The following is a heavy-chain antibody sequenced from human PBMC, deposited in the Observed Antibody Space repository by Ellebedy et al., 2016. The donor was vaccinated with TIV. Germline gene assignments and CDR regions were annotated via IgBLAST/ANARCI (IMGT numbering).Heavy chain of an antibody. CDR3: ARDLGNTYDPDAFDL. Sequence: GGSLRLSCAASGFIVSDNYMSWVRQAPGKGLEWVSVIYGGGRIDYADSVKGRFPISRDNSKNTPYLQMDSLRAEDTAIYYCARDLGNTYDPDAFDLWGQGTMVTVSS. CDR1: GFIVSDNY. J-gene: IGHJ3*01. D-gene: IGHD5-18*01. V-gene: IGHV3-53*01. CDR2: IYGGGRI.